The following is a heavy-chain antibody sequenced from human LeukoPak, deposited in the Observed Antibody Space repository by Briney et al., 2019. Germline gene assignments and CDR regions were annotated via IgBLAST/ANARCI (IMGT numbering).Heavy chain of an antibody. CDR1: GFTFSNYA. CDR3: AMKAVPRPRLHDAFDF. V-gene: IGHV3-23*01. D-gene: IGHD5-24*01. J-gene: IGHJ3*01. Sequence: GGSLRLSCAASGFTFSNYAMSWVRQAPGKGLEGVSAISGSASSTYHADSVKGGFTISRDNSKNTMYVQMNSVRADDTAVYYCAMKAVPRPRLHDAFDFWGQGTVVSVSS. CDR2: ISGSASST.